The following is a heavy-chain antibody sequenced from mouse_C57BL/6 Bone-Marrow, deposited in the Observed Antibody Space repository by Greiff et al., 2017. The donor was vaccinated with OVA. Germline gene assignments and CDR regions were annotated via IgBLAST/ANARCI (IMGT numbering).Heavy chain of an antibody. CDR1: GYTFTSYW. D-gene: IGHD2-4*01. J-gene: IGHJ4*01. V-gene: IGHV1-55*01. Sequence: QVQLKESGAELVKPGASVKMSCKASGYTFTSYWITWVKQRPGQGLEWIGDIYPGSGSTNYNEKFKSKATLTVDTSSSTAYMQLSSLTSEDSAVYYCARGNYDPYYAMDYWGQGTSVTVSS. CDR3: ARGNYDPYYAMDY. CDR2: IYPGSGST.